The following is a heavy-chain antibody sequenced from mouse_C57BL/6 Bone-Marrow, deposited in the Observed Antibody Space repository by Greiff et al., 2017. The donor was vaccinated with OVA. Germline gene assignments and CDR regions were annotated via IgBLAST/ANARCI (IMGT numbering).Heavy chain of an antibody. CDR3: ARDRGSYWAMDY. J-gene: IGHJ4*01. D-gene: IGHD1-1*02. V-gene: IGHV5-16*01. CDR2: INYDGSST. CDR1: GFTFSDYY. Sequence: DVQLQESEGGLVQPGSSMKLSCTASGFTFSDYYMAWVRQVPEKGLEWVANINYDGSSTYYLDSLKSRFIISRDNAKNILYLQMSSLKSEDTATYYCARDRGSYWAMDYWGQGTSVTVSS.